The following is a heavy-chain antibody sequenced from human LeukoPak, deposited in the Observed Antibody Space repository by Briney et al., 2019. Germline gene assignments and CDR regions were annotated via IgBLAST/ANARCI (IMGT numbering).Heavy chain of an antibody. Sequence: GGSLRLSCAASGFTFSSYWTHWVRQAPGKGLVWVSRINSDGSSTSYADSVKGRFTISRDNAKNTLYLQMNSLRAKDTAVYYCARDYYDSSGYQLPDYWGQGTLVTVSS. J-gene: IGHJ4*02. CDR2: INSDGSST. V-gene: IGHV3-74*01. CDR3: ARDYYDSSGYQLPDY. CDR1: GFTFSSYW. D-gene: IGHD3-22*01.